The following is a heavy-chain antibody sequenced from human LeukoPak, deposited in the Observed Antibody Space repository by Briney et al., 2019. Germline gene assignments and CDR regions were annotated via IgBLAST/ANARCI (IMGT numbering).Heavy chain of an antibody. CDR3: ARTVGGNFDY. J-gene: IGHJ4*02. CDR1: GGSISSYY. V-gene: IGHV4-59*01. D-gene: IGHD4-23*01. Sequence: SETLSLTCTVSGGSISSYYWSWIRQPPGKGLEWIGYIYHSGSTNYNPSLKSRVTISVDTSKNQFSLKLSSVTAADTAVYYCARTVGGNFDYWGQGTLVTVSS. CDR2: IYHSGST.